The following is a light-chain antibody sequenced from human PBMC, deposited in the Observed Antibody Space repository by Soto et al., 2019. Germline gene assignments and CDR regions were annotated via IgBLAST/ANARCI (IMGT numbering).Light chain of an antibody. V-gene: IGKV1-39*01. J-gene: IGKJ2*01. CDR2: AAS. Sequence: DIQMTQSPSSLSAPVGDRVIITCRASQSIRTYLNWYQQKVGKAPKLLISAASTLQSGVPSRFRGSGSATEFTLTISTLQPEDFATYYYQQSYSTASFGQGTKLEIK. CDR3: QQSYSTAS. CDR1: QSIRTY.